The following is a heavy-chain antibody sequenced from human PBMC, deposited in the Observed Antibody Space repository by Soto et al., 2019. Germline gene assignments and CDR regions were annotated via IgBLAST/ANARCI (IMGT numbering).Heavy chain of an antibody. CDR2: ISYDGSNK. CDR3: AGGGGPELELLVVGPLDP. V-gene: IGHV3-30-3*01. Sequence: GGSLRLSCAASGFTFSSYAMHWVRQAPGKGLEWVAVISYDGSNKYYADSVKGRFTISRDNSKNTLYLQMNSLRAEDTAVYYCAGGGGPELELLVVGPLDPWGQGTLVTVSS. J-gene: IGHJ5*02. CDR1: GFTFSSYA. D-gene: IGHD1-7*01.